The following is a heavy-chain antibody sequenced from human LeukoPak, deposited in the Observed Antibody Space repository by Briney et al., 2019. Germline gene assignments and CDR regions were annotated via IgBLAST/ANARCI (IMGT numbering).Heavy chain of an antibody. CDR2: ISSSSATI. Sequence: PGGSLRLSCAASGFTFSSCSMNWVRQAPGKGLEWVSYISSSSATIYYADSVKGRFTISRDNAKNSLYLQMNSLRDDDTAVYYCARELYGSGNGYSDYWGQGTLATVSS. J-gene: IGHJ4*02. CDR3: ARELYGSGNGYSDY. CDR1: GFTFSSCS. D-gene: IGHD3-10*01. V-gene: IGHV3-48*02.